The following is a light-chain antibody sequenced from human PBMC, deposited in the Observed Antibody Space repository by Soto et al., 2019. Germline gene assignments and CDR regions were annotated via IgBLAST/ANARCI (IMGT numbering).Light chain of an antibody. V-gene: IGLV2-14*01. Sequence: QSALTQPASVSGSPGQSITLSCTGTSSDIGGYDYVSWYQRHPGKAPKLIIYDVNNRPSGVSNRFSGSKSGNTASLTISGLQVEDEADYYCTSYASGSSPVVFGGGTKLTVL. CDR2: DVN. J-gene: IGLJ2*01. CDR3: TSYASGSSPVV. CDR1: SSDIGGYDY.